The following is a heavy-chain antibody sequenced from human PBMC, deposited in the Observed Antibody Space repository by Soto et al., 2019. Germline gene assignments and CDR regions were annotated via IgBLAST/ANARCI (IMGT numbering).Heavy chain of an antibody. CDR1: GYTFTSYG. CDR2: ISVYNGNT. J-gene: IGHJ4*02. V-gene: IGHV1-18*01. CDR3: ARDRYDFWSGYSIDS. Sequence: QVQLVQSGAEVKKPGASVKASCKASGYTFTSYGITWVRQAPGQGLEWMGWISVYNGNTNYAQKFQGRVTMTTDTSTSTAYLELRSLGSDDTAVYYCARDRYDFWSGYSIDSWGQGTLVTVSS. D-gene: IGHD3-3*01.